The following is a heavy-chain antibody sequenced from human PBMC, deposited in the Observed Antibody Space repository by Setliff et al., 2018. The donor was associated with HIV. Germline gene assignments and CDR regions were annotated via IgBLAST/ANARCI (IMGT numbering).Heavy chain of an antibody. J-gene: IGHJ4*02. CDR2: ISGSGSST. CDR3: AKVRPRQLVSAKPPYFFDY. Sequence: QAGGSLRLSCAASGFTFSTYAMGWVRQAPGKGLEWVSSISGSGSSTYYIDSVKGRFTISRDNSRNTLYLQMNGLRAEDTALYYCAKVRPRQLVSAKPPYFFDYWGQGTLVTVS. D-gene: IGHD6-13*01. V-gene: IGHV3-23*01. CDR1: GFTFSTYA.